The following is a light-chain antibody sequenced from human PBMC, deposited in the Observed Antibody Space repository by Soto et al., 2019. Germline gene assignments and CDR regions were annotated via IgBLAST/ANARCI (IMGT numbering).Light chain of an antibody. CDR2: AAS. CDR3: QQYYPTPRT. CDR1: QSITSY. V-gene: IGKV1-39*01. Sequence: SLSASVGDRVTITCRASQSITSYLHWYQQKPEKAPNLLIYAASSLQSVVPSRFSGSGSGTDFTLTISSLQPEDFGIYYWQQYYPTPRTFGQGTKVDIK. J-gene: IGKJ1*01.